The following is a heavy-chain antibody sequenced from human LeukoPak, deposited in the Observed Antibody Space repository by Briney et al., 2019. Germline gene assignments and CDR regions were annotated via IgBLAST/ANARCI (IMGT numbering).Heavy chain of an antibody. Sequence: PSETLSLTCGVSGGAITNYYWNWIRQAPGKGLEWLGYIYYSGSTNYNPSLKSRVTISVDKSKNQFSLKLSPVTAADTAVYYCARVSRVAAAGSYYYGMDVWGQGTTVTVSS. CDR2: IYYSGST. D-gene: IGHD6-13*01. J-gene: IGHJ6*02. CDR1: GGAITNYY. CDR3: ARVSRVAAAGSYYYGMDV. V-gene: IGHV4-59*12.